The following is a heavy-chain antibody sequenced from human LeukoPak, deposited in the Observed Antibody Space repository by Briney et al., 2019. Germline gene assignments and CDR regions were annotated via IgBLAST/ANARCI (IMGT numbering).Heavy chain of an antibody. D-gene: IGHD3-3*01. V-gene: IGHV4-4*07. CDR3: AREGGRFLEYFQH. CDR1: GGSISSYY. J-gene: IGHJ1*01. Sequence: TASETLSLTCTVSGGSISSYYWSWIRQPAGKGLEWIGRIYTSGNTNYNPSLKSRVTMSVDTSKNQFSLKLSSVTAADTAVYYCAREGGRFLEYFQHWGQGTLVTVSS. CDR2: IYTSGNT.